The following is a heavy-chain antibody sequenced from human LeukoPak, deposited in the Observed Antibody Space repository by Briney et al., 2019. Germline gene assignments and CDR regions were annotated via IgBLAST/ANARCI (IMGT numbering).Heavy chain of an antibody. Sequence: PSETLSLTCTVSGGSISSYYWSWIRQPPGKGLEWIGEINHSGSTNYNPSLKSRVTISVDTSKNQFSLKLSSVTAADTAVYYCARHRGRYYYGSGSYYNGWFDPWGQGTLVTVSS. V-gene: IGHV4-34*01. J-gene: IGHJ5*02. CDR3: ARHRGRYYYGSGSYYNGWFDP. CDR1: GGSISSYY. D-gene: IGHD3-10*01. CDR2: INHSGST.